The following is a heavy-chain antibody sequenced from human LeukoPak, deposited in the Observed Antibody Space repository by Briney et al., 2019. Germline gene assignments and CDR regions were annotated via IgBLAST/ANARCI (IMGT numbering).Heavy chain of an antibody. V-gene: IGHV4-59*11. CDR3: ARFGVDYDMDV. CDR1: GGSISGHY. CDR2: IHYSGRP. J-gene: IGHJ6*02. Sequence: SETLSLTCTVSGGSISGHYWTWIRQPPGKGLEWIGQIHYSGRPDYNPSLKSRVTISVDTSKNQLSLKVTSVTGADTAVYYCARFGVDYDMDVWGQGTSVTVSS. D-gene: IGHD3-16*01.